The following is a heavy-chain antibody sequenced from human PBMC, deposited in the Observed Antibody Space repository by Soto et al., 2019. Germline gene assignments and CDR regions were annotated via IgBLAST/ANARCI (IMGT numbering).Heavy chain of an antibody. J-gene: IGHJ4*02. D-gene: IGHD3-22*01. V-gene: IGHV4-30-4*01. CDR3: ARAPLSSRSYFGYSDF. CDR2: SHYTGGT. Sequence: QVQLQESGPGLVRPSETLSLTCTVSGASIRSGDSYWSWIRQPPGKGLEWIGHSHYTGGTYYSPSLESRLTISLDTSKNQFSLNLKSVTAADTAVYYCARAPLSSRSYFGYSDFWGQGTLVTVSS. CDR1: GASIRSGDSY.